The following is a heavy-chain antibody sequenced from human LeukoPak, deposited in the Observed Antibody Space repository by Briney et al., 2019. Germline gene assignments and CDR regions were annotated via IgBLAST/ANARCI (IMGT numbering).Heavy chain of an antibody. Sequence: GASVKVSCKASGGTFSSYAISWVRQAPGQGLEWMGRIIPILGIANYAQKFQGRVTITADKSTSTAYMELSSLRSEDTAVYYCARGHGYSGYDYYYYGMDVWGQGTTVTVSS. D-gene: IGHD5-12*01. CDR2: IIPILGIA. CDR3: ARGHGYSGYDYYYYGMDV. CDR1: GGTFSSYA. J-gene: IGHJ6*02. V-gene: IGHV1-69*04.